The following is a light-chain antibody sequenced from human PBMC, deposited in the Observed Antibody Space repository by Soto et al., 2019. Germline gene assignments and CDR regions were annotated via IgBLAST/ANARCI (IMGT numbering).Light chain of an antibody. Sequence: EIVLTQSPATLSLFPGERATLSCRASQSVSSSMTWYQQKPGQAPRLLIYDASNRATDIPARFSGGGAGTDFTLTISSLEPEDFAVYYCQQRYNWPDTFGQGTKLEIK. CDR3: QQRYNWPDT. CDR1: QSVSSS. CDR2: DAS. J-gene: IGKJ2*01. V-gene: IGKV3-11*01.